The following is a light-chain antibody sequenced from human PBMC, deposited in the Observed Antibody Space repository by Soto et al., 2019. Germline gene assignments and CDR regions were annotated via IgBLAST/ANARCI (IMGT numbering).Light chain of an antibody. Sequence: IVLTQSPATLSLSPWERATLSCRASQSVSSFLAWYQQKPGQAPRLLIYDASSRATGIPARFSGSGSGTDFTLTISSLEAEDFAVYYCQQRSIWPLTFGQGTRLEIK. CDR1: QSVSSF. V-gene: IGKV3-11*01. J-gene: IGKJ5*01. CDR3: QQRSIWPLT. CDR2: DAS.